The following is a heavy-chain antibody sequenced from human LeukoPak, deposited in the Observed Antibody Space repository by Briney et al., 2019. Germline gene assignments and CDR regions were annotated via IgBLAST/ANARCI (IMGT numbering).Heavy chain of an antibody. J-gene: IGHJ6*03. CDR2: IYTSGST. CDR3: ARDIGENSSSWYGGRYHYYMDV. V-gene: IGHV4-4*07. Sequence: SETLSLTCTVSGGSISSYYWSWIRQPAGKGLEWIGRIYTSGSTNYNPSLKSRVTMSVDTSKNQFSLKLSSVTAADTAVYYCARDIGENSSSWYGGRYHYYMDVWGKGTTVTVSS. D-gene: IGHD6-13*01. CDR1: GGSISSYY.